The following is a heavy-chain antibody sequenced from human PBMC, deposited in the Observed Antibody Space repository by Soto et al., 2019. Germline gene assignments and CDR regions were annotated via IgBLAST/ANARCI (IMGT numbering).Heavy chain of an antibody. J-gene: IGHJ6*02. CDR2: LYYTGST. V-gene: IGHV4-59*11. CDR3: ARAFSPGGRYYYYGMDV. Sequence: PSETLSLTCTVSGGSISSHYWSWVRQPPGKGLEWIGYLYYTGSTDYNASLKSQVTMSLDTSKNQFSLMLTSVTAADTAVYYCARAFSPGGRYYYYGMDVWGQGTTVTVSS. CDR1: GGSISSHY. D-gene: IGHD3-10*01.